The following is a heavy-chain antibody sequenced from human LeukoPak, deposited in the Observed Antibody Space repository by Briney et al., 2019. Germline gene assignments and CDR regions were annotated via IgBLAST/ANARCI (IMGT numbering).Heavy chain of an antibody. CDR1: GGSISSYY. D-gene: IGHD3-9*01. CDR2: IYYSGST. V-gene: IGHV4-59*01. CDR3: ARTPGRYFDWFYDY. Sequence: SETLSLTCTVSGGSISSYYWSWIRQPPGKGLEWIGYIYYSGSTNYNPSLKSRVTISVDTSKNQFSLKLSSVTAADTAVYYRARTPGRYFDWFYDYWGQGTLVTVSS. J-gene: IGHJ4*02.